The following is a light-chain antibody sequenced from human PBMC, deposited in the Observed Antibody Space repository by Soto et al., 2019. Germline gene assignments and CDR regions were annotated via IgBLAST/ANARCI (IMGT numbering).Light chain of an antibody. CDR2: STN. CDR1: SGSVSTSYY. V-gene: IGLV8-61*01. Sequence: QTVVTQEPSFSVSPGRTVTLTCGLSSGSVSTSYYPSWYQQTPGQAPRTLIYSTNTRSSGVPDRFSGSILGNKAALTITGAQADDESDYSCVLYMGSGMWVFGGGPKLTAL. CDR3: VLYMGSGMWV. J-gene: IGLJ3*02.